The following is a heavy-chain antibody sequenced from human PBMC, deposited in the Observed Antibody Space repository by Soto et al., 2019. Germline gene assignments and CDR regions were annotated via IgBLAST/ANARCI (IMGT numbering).Heavy chain of an antibody. CDR2: ISGSGGST. D-gene: IGHD6-19*01. V-gene: IGHV3-23*01. CDR1: GFTFSSYA. J-gene: IGHJ4*02. CDR3: ARDLHIAVAGFFDY. Sequence: PGGSLRLSCAASGFTFSSYAMSWVRQAPGKGLEWVSAISGSGGSTYYADSVKGRFTISRDNSKNTLYLQMNSLRAEDTAVYYCARDLHIAVAGFFDYWGQGTLVTVSS.